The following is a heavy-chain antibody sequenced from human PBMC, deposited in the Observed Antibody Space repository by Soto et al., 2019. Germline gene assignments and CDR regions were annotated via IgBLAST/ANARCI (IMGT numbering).Heavy chain of an antibody. Sequence: ASVKVSCKASGYTFTGYYMHWVRQAPGQGLEWMGWINPNSGGTNYAQKFQGWVTMTRDTSISTAYTELSRLRSDDTAVYYCAREGVWGSYRYESHFDYWGQGTLVTVSS. V-gene: IGHV1-2*04. CDR1: GYTFTGYY. CDR3: AREGVWGSYRYESHFDY. CDR2: INPNSGGT. J-gene: IGHJ4*02. D-gene: IGHD3-16*02.